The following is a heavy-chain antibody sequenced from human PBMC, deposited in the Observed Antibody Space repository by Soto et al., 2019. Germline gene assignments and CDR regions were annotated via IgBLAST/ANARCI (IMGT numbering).Heavy chain of an antibody. CDR2: MNPSGGGT. CDR1: GYTLTSYD. J-gene: IGHJ3*02. CDR3: ARGEKIAVAGKLSVFDI. V-gene: IGHV1-8*01. Sequence: ASVKVCCKDSGYTLTSYDSKWARQANGQGLEWMGWMNPSGGGTFYAQKFQGRVTMTGDTSTSTVYMELSSLRSEDTAVYYCARGEKIAVAGKLSVFDIWGQGTMVTVSS. D-gene: IGHD6-19*01.